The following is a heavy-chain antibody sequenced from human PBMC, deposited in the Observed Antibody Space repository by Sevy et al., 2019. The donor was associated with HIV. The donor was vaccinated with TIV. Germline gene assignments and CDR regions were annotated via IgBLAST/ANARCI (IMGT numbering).Heavy chain of an antibody. D-gene: IGHD5-18*01. J-gene: IGHJ6*03. Sequence: GGSLRLSCAASGFTFSSYWMHWVRQAPGKGLVWVSRINSDGSSTSYADSVKGRFTISRDNAKNTLYLQMNSLRAEDTAVYYCARDRVDTAMGGYYYYYYMDVWGKRTTVTVSS. CDR3: ARDRVDTAMGGYYYYYYMDV. V-gene: IGHV3-74*01. CDR1: GFTFSSYW. CDR2: INSDGSST.